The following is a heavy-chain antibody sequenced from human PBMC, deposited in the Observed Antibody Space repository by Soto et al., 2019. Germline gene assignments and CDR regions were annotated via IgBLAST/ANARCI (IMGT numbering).Heavy chain of an antibody. CDR1: GGSISNGDHY. CDR2: IYYSGRT. Sequence: QVQLQESGPGLVKPSQTLSLTCTVSGGSISNGDHYWSWIREDPGKGLEWIGYIYYSGRTYYNPSLKRRLTMSVDTSKNPFSLRLSSVTAADTAVYYCARDSVAAAAYIGYWGQGTLVTVSS. J-gene: IGHJ4*02. CDR3: ARDSVAAAAYIGY. V-gene: IGHV4-31*03. D-gene: IGHD6-13*01.